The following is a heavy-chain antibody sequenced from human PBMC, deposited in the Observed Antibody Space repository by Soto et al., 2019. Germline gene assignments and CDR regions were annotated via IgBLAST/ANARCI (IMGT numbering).Heavy chain of an antibody. CDR2: IIPILGIA. CDR3: ARVKFKLRYFDYYGMDV. CDR1: GGTFSSYT. V-gene: IGHV1-69*02. J-gene: IGHJ6*02. D-gene: IGHD3-9*01. Sequence: GASVKVSCKASGGTFSSYTISWVRQAPGQGLEWMGRIIPILGIANYAQKFQGRVTITADKSTSTAYMELSSLRSEDTAVYYCARVKFKLRYFDYYGMDVWGQGTTVTVSS.